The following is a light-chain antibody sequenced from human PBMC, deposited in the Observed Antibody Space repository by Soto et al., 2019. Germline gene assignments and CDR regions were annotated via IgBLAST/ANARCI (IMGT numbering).Light chain of an antibody. V-gene: IGKV2-28*01. Sequence: DIVVTQSALTLPVTPGETSSISCRSSQSLLHSNGYNYLNWYLQKPGQSPQLLIYLGSNRASGVPDRFSGSGSGTDFTLKISRVEAEDVGVYYCMEALQTPWTFGQGTKVDIK. CDR1: QSLLHSNGYNY. CDR2: LGS. CDR3: MEALQTPWT. J-gene: IGKJ1*01.